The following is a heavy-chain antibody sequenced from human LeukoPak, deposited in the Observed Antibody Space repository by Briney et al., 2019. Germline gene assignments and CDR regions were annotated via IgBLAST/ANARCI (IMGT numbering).Heavy chain of an antibody. J-gene: IGHJ6*02. V-gene: IGHV3-33*01. CDR3: ARGVRSFLGYQYYYGMDV. CDR1: GFASASFG. D-gene: IGHD2-2*01. Sequence: PGGSLRLSCAASGFASASFGMHWVRQPPGKGLEWVAIIWYGGSNKYYADSVKGRFTISGDNSKNTLYLQMNSLRAEDTAVYYCARGVRSFLGYQYYYGMDVWGQGTTVTVS. CDR2: IWYGGSNK.